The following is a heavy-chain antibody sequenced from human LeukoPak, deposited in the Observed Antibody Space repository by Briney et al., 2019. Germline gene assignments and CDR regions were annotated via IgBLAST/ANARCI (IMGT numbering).Heavy chain of an antibody. CDR3: ATGIAAAGPGY. V-gene: IGHV3-53*01. CDR2: IYSGGST. CDR1: GFTVSSNY. J-gene: IGHJ4*02. D-gene: IGHD6-13*01. Sequence: GGSLRLSCAASGFTVSSNYMSRVRQAPGKGLEWVSVIYSGGSTYYADSVKGRFTISRDNAKDSLYLQMNSLRAEDTAVYYCATGIAAAGPGYWGQGTLVTVSS.